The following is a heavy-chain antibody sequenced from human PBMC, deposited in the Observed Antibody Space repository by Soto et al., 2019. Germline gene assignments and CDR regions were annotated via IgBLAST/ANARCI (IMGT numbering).Heavy chain of an antibody. CDR2: INGDGSGT. J-gene: IGHJ4*02. CDR3: ARGNFGSGTANDH. Sequence: EVQLVESGGGLVQPGGSLRLSCAASGFTFSGSWMHWVRQAPGKGLVWVSRINGDGSGTSYADFVKGRFTISRDDAKNTLFLQMDGLRAEDPAVYYCARGNFGSGTANDHWGQGTLVTVSS. V-gene: IGHV3-74*01. CDR1: GFTFSGSW. D-gene: IGHD3-10*01.